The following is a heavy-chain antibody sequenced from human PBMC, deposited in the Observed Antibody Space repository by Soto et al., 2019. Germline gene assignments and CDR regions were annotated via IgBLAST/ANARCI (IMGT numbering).Heavy chain of an antibody. J-gene: IGHJ6*02. V-gene: IGHV1-2*02. CDR3: ARDDAPYSSSWYQVGYYYYGMDV. Sequence: RASVKVSCKASGYTFTGYYMHWVRQAPGQGLEWMGWINPNSGGTNYAQKFQGRVTMTRDTSISTAYMELSRLRSDDTAVYYCARDDAPYSSSWYQVGYYYYGMDVWGQGTTVTVSS. CDR1: GYTFTGYY. CDR2: INPNSGGT. D-gene: IGHD6-13*01.